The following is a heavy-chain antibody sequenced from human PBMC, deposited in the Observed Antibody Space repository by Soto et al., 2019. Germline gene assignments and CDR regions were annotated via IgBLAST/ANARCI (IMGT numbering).Heavy chain of an antibody. D-gene: IGHD3-9*01. CDR2: ISYSGST. J-gene: IGHJ6*02. V-gene: IGHV4-61*01. Sequence: PSETLSLTCTVSGGSVSSASFYWNWIRQPPGKGLEWIGYISYSGSTNYNPSLRSRVTISVDTSKNQFSLKLSSVTAADTAVYYCAREALRYFDWLFPQSRIGHGMDVWGQGTTVTVSS. CDR3: AREALRYFDWLFPQSRIGHGMDV. CDR1: GGSVSSASFY.